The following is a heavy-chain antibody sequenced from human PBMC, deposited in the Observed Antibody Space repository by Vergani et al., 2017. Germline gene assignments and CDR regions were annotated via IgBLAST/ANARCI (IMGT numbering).Heavy chain of an antibody. CDR3: ASDSLIVVVPAAIDYYYYMDV. J-gene: IGHJ6*03. V-gene: IGHV1-2*02. CDR2: NNPKSGGT. D-gene: IGHD2-2*01. CDR1: GYPFTGYY. Sequence: QVQLVQSGAEVKKPGASVKVSCQASGYPFTGYYMHWVRQAPGQGLEWMGWNNPKSGGTNYAQKFQGRVTMTRDTSISTAYMELGRLRSDDTAVYYCASDSLIVVVPAAIDYYYYMDVWGKGTTVTVSS.